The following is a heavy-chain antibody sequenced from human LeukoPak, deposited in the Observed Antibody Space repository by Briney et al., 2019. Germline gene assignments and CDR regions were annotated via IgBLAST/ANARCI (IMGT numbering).Heavy chain of an antibody. CDR3: ARGRGQLVLFDY. J-gene: IGHJ4*02. D-gene: IGHD6-6*01. CDR2: IYYSGST. Sequence: SETLSLTCTVSGGSIRSYYWSWIRQPPGKGLEWIGYIYYSGSTNYNPSLKSRVTISVDTSKNQFSLKLSSVTAADTAVYYCARGRGQLVLFDYWGQGTLVTVSS. CDR1: GGSIRSYY. V-gene: IGHV4-59*01.